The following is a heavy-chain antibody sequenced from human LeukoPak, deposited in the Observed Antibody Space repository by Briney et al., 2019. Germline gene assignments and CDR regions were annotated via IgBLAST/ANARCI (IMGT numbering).Heavy chain of an antibody. CDR2: IFTSGST. V-gene: IGHV4-59*10. CDR1: GGSFSGYY. D-gene: IGHD6-13*01. Sequence: SGTLSLTCAVYGGSFSGYYWSWIRQPAGKGLEWIGRIFTSGSTNYNPSLKSRVTMSVDTSKNQFSLKVSSVTAADTAVYYCARVRGSSWNTGYYYHYMDVWGKGTTVTISS. CDR3: ARVRGSSWNTGYYYHYMDV. J-gene: IGHJ6*03.